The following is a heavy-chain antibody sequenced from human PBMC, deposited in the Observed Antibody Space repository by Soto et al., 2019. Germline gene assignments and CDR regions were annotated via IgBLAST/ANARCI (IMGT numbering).Heavy chain of an antibody. CDR1: GFSLTTAGRG. V-gene: IGHV2-5*01. CDR3: AHRGYGNYPRDNWFDP. D-gene: IGHD4-4*01. J-gene: IGHJ5*02. CDR2: TYWNDDT. Sequence: QITLKESGPTVVKPTQNLTLTCTFSGFSLTTAGRGVGWIRQPPGKALEWLALTYWNDDTRYNPSLKSRLTITKDTFKNQVVLTMTNTDPVDTATYYCAHRGYGNYPRDNWFDPWGQGILVIVSS.